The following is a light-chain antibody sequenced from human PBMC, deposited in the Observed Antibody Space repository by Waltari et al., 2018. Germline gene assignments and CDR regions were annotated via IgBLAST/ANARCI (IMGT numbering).Light chain of an antibody. CDR3: QNHERLPAT. Sequence: EIVLTQSPATLSLSPGERATLSCRASQNIGRYLVWYQQKPGQPPRLLIYEASRRATGIPDRFSGSGSGTDFSLTISRLEPEDFAVYYCQNHERLPATFGQGTKVEIK. CDR1: QNIGRY. V-gene: IGKV3D-20*02. CDR2: EAS. J-gene: IGKJ1*01.